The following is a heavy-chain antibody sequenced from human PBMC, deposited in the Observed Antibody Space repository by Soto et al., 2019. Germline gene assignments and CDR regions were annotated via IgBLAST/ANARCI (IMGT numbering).Heavy chain of an antibody. Sequence: GASVKVSCKASGYTFTSYAMHWVRQAPGQRLEWMGWINAGNGNTKYSQKFQGRVTITRDTSASTAYMELSSLRSEDTAVYYCAKSDSSGYFYNWFDPWGQGTLVTVSS. J-gene: IGHJ5*02. D-gene: IGHD3-22*01. CDR3: AKSDSSGYFYNWFDP. CDR1: GYTFTSYA. V-gene: IGHV1-3*01. CDR2: INAGNGNT.